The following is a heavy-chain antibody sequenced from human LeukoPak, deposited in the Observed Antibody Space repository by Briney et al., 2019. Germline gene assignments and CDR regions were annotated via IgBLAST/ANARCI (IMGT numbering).Heavy chain of an antibody. CDR3: AKTTVTTPYYYYGMDV. CDR1: GFTFSSYA. J-gene: IGHJ6*02. Sequence: PGGSLRLSCAASGFTFSSYAMSWVRQAPGKGLEWVSAISGSGGSTYYADSVKGRFTFSRDNSKNTLHLQMNSLRAEDTAVYYCAKTTVTTPYYYYGMDVWGQGTTVTVSS. D-gene: IGHD4-17*01. V-gene: IGHV3-23*01. CDR2: ISGSGGST.